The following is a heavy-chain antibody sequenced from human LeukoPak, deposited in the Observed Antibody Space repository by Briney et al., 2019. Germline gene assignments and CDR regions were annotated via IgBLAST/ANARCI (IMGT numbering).Heavy chain of an antibody. J-gene: IGHJ6*03. Sequence: SETLSLTCTVSGGSVSSYYWSWIRQPAGKGLEWIGRIYASGSTHYNPSLKSRVTISVDTSKNQVSLKLRSVTAADTAVYYCARTTEGYAGGPGYSYYYMDVWGKGTTVTISS. CDR3: ARTTEGYAGGPGYSYYYMDV. V-gene: IGHV4-4*07. CDR1: GGSVSSYY. CDR2: IYASGST. D-gene: IGHD5-12*01.